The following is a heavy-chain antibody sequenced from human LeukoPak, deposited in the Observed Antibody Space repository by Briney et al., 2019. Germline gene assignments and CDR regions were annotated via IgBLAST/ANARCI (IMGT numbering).Heavy chain of an antibody. CDR1: GDSVSSKSTA. V-gene: IGHV6-1*01. CDR2: TYYRSKWYN. J-gene: IGHJ6*02. Sequence: SRTLSLTCAISGDSVSSKSTAWNWIRQSPSRGLEWLGRTYYRSKWYNDYAVSVKSRITINPDTSKNQFSLQLNSVTPEDTAVYYCARESYDVDTAMVYYYYYGMDVWGQGTTVTVSS. D-gene: IGHD5-18*01. CDR3: ARESYDVDTAMVYYYYYGMDV.